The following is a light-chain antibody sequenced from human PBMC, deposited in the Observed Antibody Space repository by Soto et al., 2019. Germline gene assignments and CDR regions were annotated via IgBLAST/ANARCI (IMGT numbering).Light chain of an antibody. CDR2: AAS. V-gene: IGKV1-39*01. Sequence: DIQMTQSPSSLSASVGDRVTIACQASQSISNYLNWYQQKPGKAPKLLIYAASTLQTGVPSRFSGSGSGTDFTLTISSLQPEDFATYYCQQSYSTLWTFGQGTKVDIK. J-gene: IGKJ1*01. CDR1: QSISNY. CDR3: QQSYSTLWT.